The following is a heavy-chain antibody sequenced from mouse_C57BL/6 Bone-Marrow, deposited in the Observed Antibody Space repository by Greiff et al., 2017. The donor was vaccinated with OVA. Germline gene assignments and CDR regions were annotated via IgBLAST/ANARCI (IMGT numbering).Heavy chain of an antibody. CDR1: GYSITSGYY. D-gene: IGHD1-1*01. V-gene: IGHV3-6*01. J-gene: IGHJ4*01. CDR3: ARDGYYYGSSYYAMDY. CDR2: IRYDGGN. Sequence: EVKLEESGPGLVKPSQSLSLTCSVTGYSITSGYYWNWIRKFPGNKLEWMGYIRYDGGNNYHPSLQNRISMTSDTSKNQFFLKLNAVTTEDTATYYCARDGYYYGSSYYAMDYWGQGTSVTVSS.